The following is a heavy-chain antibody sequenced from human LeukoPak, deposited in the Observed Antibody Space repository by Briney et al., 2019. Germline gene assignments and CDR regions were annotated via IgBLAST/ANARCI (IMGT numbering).Heavy chain of an antibody. J-gene: IGHJ6*02. V-gene: IGHV4-59*08. Sequence: SETLSLTCTVSGGSISDYYWSWIRQPPGKGLEWIGYIYYSGSTNYNPSLKSRATISIDTSKRQFSLRLNSVTAADTAVYYCARRSLVRTVGYYYGMDVWGQGTTVTVSS. CDR3: ARRSLVRTVGYYYGMDV. CDR1: GGSISDYY. CDR2: IYYSGST. D-gene: IGHD1-26*01.